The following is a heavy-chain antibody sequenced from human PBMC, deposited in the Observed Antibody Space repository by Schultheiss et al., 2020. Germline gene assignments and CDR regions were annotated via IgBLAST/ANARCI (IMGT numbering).Heavy chain of an antibody. V-gene: IGHV4-59*04. CDR1: GGSISSYY. J-gene: IGHJ5*02. CDR3: ARSFKSYSSDWYWFDP. CDR2: IYYSGST. Sequence: SETLSLTCTVSGGSISSYYWSWIRQPPGKGLEWIGSIYYSGSTYYNPSLKSRVTISVDTSKNQFSLKLSSVTAEDTAVYYCARSFKSYSSDWYWFDPWGQGTLVTVSS. D-gene: IGHD6-19*01.